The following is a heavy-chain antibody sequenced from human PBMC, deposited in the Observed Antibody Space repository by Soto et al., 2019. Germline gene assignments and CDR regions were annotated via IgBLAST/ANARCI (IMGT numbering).Heavy chain of an antibody. CDR1: GDRFSSYW. J-gene: IGHJ4*02. CDR2: IDPRDSDS. V-gene: IGHV5-51*01. D-gene: IGHD4-17*01. Sequence: EFLKISCKSSGDRFSSYWIAGVRQIPGKGLEWMGIIDPRDSDSRYSPSFQGQVTISADKSISTAYLQWSSLKTSDTAIYYCARGLMTSVTPAFDYWGQGTLVTVSS. CDR3: ARGLMTSVTPAFDY.